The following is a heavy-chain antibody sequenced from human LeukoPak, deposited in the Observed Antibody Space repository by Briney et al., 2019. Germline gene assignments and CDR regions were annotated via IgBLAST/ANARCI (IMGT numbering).Heavy chain of an antibody. CDR3: AKDADKDEHVDIVALDY. D-gene: IGHD5-12*01. CDR1: GFTFSSYG. CDR2: ISYDGSNK. V-gene: IGHV3-30*18. Sequence: PGGSLRLSCAASGFTFSSYGMHWVRQAPGKGLEWVAVISYDGSNKYYADSVKGRFTISRDNSKNTLYLQMNSLRAEDTAVYYCAKDADKDEHVDIVALDYWGQGTLVTVSS. J-gene: IGHJ4*02.